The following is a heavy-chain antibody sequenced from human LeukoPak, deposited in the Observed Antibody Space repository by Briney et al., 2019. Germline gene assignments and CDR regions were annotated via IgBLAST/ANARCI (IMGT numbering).Heavy chain of an antibody. V-gene: IGHV4-39*07. CDR1: GGHISSSSYY. Sequence: PSETLSLPCTVSGGHISSSSYYWGWIRPPPGNGLEWNGSIYYSRSTYYNPSLKSRVSISVDTSKTQFSLKLSSVTAADTAVYYCARVSGYSGYDQPNFDYWGQGTLVTVSS. CDR2: IYYSRST. CDR3: ARVSGYSGYDQPNFDY. J-gene: IGHJ4*02. D-gene: IGHD5-12*01.